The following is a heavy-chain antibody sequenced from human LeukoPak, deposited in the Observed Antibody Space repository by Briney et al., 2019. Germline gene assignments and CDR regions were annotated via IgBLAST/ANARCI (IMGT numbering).Heavy chain of an antibody. D-gene: IGHD3-10*01. CDR1: GDSISRFY. CDR2: IYYSGST. V-gene: IGHV4-59*08. CDR3: VGRVVGRSYYKGDAFDI. J-gene: IGHJ3*02. Sequence: TSETLSLTCTVSGDSISRFYWSWIRQPPGKGLEWIGYIYYSGSTNYNPSLKSRVTISVDTSKNQFSLKLSSVTAADTAVYYCVGRVVGRSYYKGDAFDIWGQGTMVTVSS.